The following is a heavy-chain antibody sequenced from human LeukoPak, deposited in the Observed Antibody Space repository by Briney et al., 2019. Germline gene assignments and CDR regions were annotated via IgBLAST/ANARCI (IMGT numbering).Heavy chain of an antibody. CDR2: IHWNGGRT. CDR3: AAVIDY. J-gene: IGHJ4*02. V-gene: IGHV3-20*04. Sequence: GGSLRLSCAASGFTFDNYGINWVRQAPGKGLEWVSRIHWNGGRTGYADSVKGRFTISRDNAKNSLYLQMNSLRVEDTALYYCAAVIDYWGQGTLVTVSS. CDR1: GFTFDNYG.